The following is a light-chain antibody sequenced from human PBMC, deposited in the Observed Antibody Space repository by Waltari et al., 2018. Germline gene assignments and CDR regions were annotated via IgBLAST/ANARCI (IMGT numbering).Light chain of an antibody. J-gene: IGLJ2*01. Sequence: QSALTQPASVSGSPGQSITISCTGTSSDVGNYKRVSWYQQHPGKAPKLMIYAVSKRPAGVSDRFSGSKSGDMASLTISGRQPEDEAEYVGSSYAGSSKGVFGGGTKVTVL. CDR2: AVS. CDR3: SSYAGSSKGV. V-gene: IGLV2-23*02. CDR1: SSDVGNYKR.